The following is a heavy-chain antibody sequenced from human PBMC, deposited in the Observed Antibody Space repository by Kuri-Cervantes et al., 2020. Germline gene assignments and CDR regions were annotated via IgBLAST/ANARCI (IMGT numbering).Heavy chain of an antibody. CDR1: GGTFSSYA. CDR2: TIPIFGTA. V-gene: IGHV1-69*13. J-gene: IGHJ3*02. CDR3: STDTVTTTGNAFDI. Sequence: SVKVSCKASGGTFSSYAISWVRQAPGQGLEWMGGTIPIFGTANYAQKFQGRVTITADESTSTAYMELSSLRSEDTAVYYCSTDTVTTTGNAFDIWGQGTMVTVSS. D-gene: IGHD4-17*01.